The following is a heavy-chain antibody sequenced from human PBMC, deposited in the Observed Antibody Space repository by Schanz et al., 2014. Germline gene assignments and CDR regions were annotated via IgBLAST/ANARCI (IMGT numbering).Heavy chain of an antibody. Sequence: QVQLVQSGAEVKKPGSSVKVSCKASGGTFSSSTLTWGRQPPGQGLEWMGWINAHTGNTQYAQKFQGRVNMTRNTSITTAYLELSSLRSGDTAVYYCARDLIAAAESWFDPWGQGTPITVSS. CDR1: GGTFSSST. CDR2: INAHTGNT. V-gene: IGHV1-8*01. J-gene: IGHJ5*02. D-gene: IGHD6-13*01. CDR3: ARDLIAAAESWFDP.